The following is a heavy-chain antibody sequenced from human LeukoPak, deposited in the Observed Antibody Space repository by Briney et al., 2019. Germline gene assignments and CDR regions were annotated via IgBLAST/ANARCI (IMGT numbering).Heavy chain of an antibody. Sequence: GGSLRLSCAASGFTFSNYAMSWVRQAPGKGLEWVSRISGSGGSPYYADSVKGRFTISRDNSKNTLYLQMNSLRAEDTAVYYCAKDSTYYGSGSYSNYWGQGTLVTVSS. CDR2: ISGSGGSP. J-gene: IGHJ4*02. CDR3: AKDSTYYGSGSYSNY. CDR1: GFTFSNYA. D-gene: IGHD3-10*01. V-gene: IGHV3-23*01.